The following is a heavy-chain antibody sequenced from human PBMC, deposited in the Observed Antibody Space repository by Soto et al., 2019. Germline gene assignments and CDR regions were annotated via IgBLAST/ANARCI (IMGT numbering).Heavy chain of an antibody. CDR2: VYSGGGT. CDR1: GGSLRGYS. J-gene: IGHJ6*02. Sequence: TSDTLSLTCTVSGGSLRGYSWSWIRQSPGKGLEWIGYVYSGGGTNYSPSFMGRVTISVDTTDNQFSLKLNSVTAADTAVYYCAREKTPMSTHYFYYGMDVWGQGTTVTVSS. V-gene: IGHV4-59*01. D-gene: IGHD2-15*01. CDR3: AREKTPMSTHYFYYGMDV.